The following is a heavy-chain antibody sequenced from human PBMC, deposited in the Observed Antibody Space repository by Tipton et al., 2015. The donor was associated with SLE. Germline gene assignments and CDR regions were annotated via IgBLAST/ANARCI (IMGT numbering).Heavy chain of an antibody. CDR3: ARGPHMVVVVAAIVDY. V-gene: IGHV3-30*02. J-gene: IGHJ4*02. D-gene: IGHD2-15*01. CDR1: GFTFSRFG. CDR2: IRYDGSNR. Sequence: GSLRLSCAASGFTFSRFGMHWVRQAPGKGLEWLAFIRYDGSNRYHADSVKGRFTISRDNSKNTLYLQMNSLRAEDTAVYFCARGPHMVVVVAAIVDYWGQGTLVTVSS.